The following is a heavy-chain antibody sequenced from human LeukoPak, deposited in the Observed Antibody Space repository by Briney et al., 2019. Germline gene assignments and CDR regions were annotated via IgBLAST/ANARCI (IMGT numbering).Heavy chain of an antibody. CDR1: GFTFSSYE. CDR2: ISSSGSTI. Sequence: GGSLRLSCAASGFTFSSYEMNWVRQAPGKGLEWVSYISSSGSTIYYADSVKGRFTITRDNAKNSLYLQMNSLRAEDTAVYYCARDFNYYYGMDVWGQGTTVTVSS. CDR3: ARDFNYYYGMDV. J-gene: IGHJ6*02. V-gene: IGHV3-48*03.